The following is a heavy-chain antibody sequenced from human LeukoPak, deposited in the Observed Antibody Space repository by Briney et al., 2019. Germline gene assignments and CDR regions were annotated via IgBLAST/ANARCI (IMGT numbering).Heavy chain of an antibody. Sequence: ASVKVSCKASGYIFTSFYMHWVRQAPGQGLEWMGIINPTGDSTSYAQNFQGRVTMTRDMPTNTVYMELSSLRSEDTAVYYCAREVRGVVGATHYFDYWGQGTLVTVSS. V-gene: IGHV1-46*01. CDR1: GYIFTSFY. D-gene: IGHD2-15*01. CDR3: AREVRGVVGATHYFDY. J-gene: IGHJ4*02. CDR2: INPTGDST.